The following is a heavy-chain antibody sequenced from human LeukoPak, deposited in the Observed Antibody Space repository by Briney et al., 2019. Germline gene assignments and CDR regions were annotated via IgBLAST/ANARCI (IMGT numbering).Heavy chain of an antibody. J-gene: IGHJ6*03. CDR2: IIPIFGTA. CDR3: ARVLVVPAAITRYYYMDV. CDR1: GGTFSSYA. V-gene: IGHV1-69*13. D-gene: IGHD2-2*01. Sequence: SVKVSCKASGGTFSSYAISWVRQAPGQGLEWMGGIIPIFGTANYAQKFQGRVTITADESTSTAYMELSRLRSEDTAVYYCARVLVVPAAITRYYYMDVWGKGTTVTISS.